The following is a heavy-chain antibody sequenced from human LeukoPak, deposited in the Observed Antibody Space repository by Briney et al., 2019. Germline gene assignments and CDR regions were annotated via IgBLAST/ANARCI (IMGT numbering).Heavy chain of an antibody. CDR3: ARAREFDY. CDR2: ISGSGGST. Sequence: GGSLRLSCAASGFTFSSYGMSWVRQAPGKGLEWVSAISGSGGSTYYADSVKGRFTISRDNAKNSLYLQMNSLRAEDTAVYYCARAREFDYWGQGTLVTVSS. V-gene: IGHV3-23*01. CDR1: GFTFSSYG. D-gene: IGHD1-26*01. J-gene: IGHJ4*02.